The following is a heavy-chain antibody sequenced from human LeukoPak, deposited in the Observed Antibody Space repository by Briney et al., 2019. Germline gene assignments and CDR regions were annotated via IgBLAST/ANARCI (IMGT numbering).Heavy chain of an antibody. V-gene: IGHV1-18*01. J-gene: IGHJ4*02. Sequence: AASVKVSCKASGYTFTSYGISWVRQAPGQGLEWMGWISAYNGNTNYAQKLQGRVTMTTDTSTSTAYMELRSLRSDDTAVYYCARDGCTNGVCYFYYFDYWGQGTLATVSS. D-gene: IGHD2-8*01. CDR2: ISAYNGNT. CDR3: ARDGCTNGVCYFYYFDY. CDR1: GYTFTSYG.